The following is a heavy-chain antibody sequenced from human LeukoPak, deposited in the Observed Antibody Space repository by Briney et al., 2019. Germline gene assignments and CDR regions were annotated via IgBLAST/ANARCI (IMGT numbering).Heavy chain of an antibody. CDR1: GFTFSTYA. J-gene: IGHJ4*02. D-gene: IGHD2-2*03. CDR3: AKAIGAPKVGYCSSGSCYVPVYFDF. Sequence: PGGSLRLSCAASGFTFSTYAMSWVRQAPGKGLEWVSGINADDFRTYYADSVKGRFTISRDNSKNTLSLQLNSLRDEDTAVYYCAKAIGAPKVGYCSSGSCYVPVYFDFWGQGTLVTVSS. CDR2: INADDFRT. V-gene: IGHV3-23*01.